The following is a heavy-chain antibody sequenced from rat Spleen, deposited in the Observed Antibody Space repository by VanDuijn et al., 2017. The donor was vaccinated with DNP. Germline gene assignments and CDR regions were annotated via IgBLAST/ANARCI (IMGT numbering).Heavy chain of an antibody. CDR1: GFIFSNYW. CDR2: ISNTGDNT. V-gene: IGHV5-31*01. J-gene: IGHJ4*01. CDR3: AGRVMDA. Sequence: EVQLVESGGGPVQPGRSLKLSCVASGFIFSNYWMTWIRQAPGKGLEWVASISNTGDNTYYSDSVKGRFTISRDNAKSTLYLQMDSLRAEDTATYYCAGRVMDAWGQGASVTGSS.